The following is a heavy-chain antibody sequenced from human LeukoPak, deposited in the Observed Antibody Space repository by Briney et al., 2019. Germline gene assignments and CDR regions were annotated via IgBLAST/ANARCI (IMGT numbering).Heavy chain of an antibody. CDR1: GFTASSNH. J-gene: IGHJ4*02. V-gene: IGHV3-53*01. Sequence: GGSLRLSCAASGFTASSNHMTWVRQAPGKRLEWVSVIYSGGSTYYADSVKGRFTISRDNSKNMLYLQMNSLRAEDTAVYYCAREWGNRGIDYWGQGTLVTVSS. CDR2: IYSGGST. D-gene: IGHD3-16*01. CDR3: AREWGNRGIDY.